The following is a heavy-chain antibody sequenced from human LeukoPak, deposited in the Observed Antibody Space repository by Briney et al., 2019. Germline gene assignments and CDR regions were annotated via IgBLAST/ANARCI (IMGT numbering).Heavy chain of an antibody. CDR2: IIPIFGTA. J-gene: IGHJ4*02. V-gene: IGHV1-69*13. D-gene: IGHD5-12*01. CDR3: ATQYGLSGYDYYFDY. Sequence: ASVKVSCKASGATFSSYAISWVRQAPGQGLEWMGGIIPIFGTANYAQKFQGRVTITADESTSTAYMELSSLRSEDTAVYYCATQYGLSGYDYYFDYWGQGTLVTVSS. CDR1: GATFSSYA.